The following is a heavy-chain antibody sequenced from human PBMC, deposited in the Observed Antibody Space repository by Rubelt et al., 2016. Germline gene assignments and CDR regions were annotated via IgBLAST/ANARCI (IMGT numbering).Heavy chain of an antibody. V-gene: IGHV1-2*06. CDR2: INPNSGGT. J-gene: IGHJ4*02. D-gene: IGHD7-27*01. Sequence: QVQLVQSGAEVKKPGASVKVSCKASGYTFTGYYMHWVRQAPGQGLEWVGRINPNSGGTNYAQKLQGRVTMTTDPATSTAYMELRSLRSDDTAVYYCARYLGIEGDFDYWGQGTLVTVSS. CDR1: GYTFTGYY. CDR3: ARYLGIEGDFDY.